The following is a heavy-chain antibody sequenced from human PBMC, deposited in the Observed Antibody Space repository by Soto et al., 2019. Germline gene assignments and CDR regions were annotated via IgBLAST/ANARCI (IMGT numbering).Heavy chain of an antibody. CDR2: IYYCWST. CDR3: ARGAIAAQAFDS. J-gene: IGHJ4*02. D-gene: IGHD6-13*01. CDR1: GGSINDYY. Sequence: PSETLSLTCTVSGGSINDYYWNWIWKPPGQGLEWLGYIYYCWSTIYNSSLKSRDTISADTSKNQFSLKLTSVTAADTAVYYCARGAIAAQAFDSRGQGTLVTVSS. V-gene: IGHV4-59*01.